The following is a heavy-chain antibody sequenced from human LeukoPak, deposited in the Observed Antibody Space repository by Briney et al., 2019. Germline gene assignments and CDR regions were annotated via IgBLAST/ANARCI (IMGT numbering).Heavy chain of an antibody. CDR1: GDSINRYY. V-gene: IGHV4-59*01. CDR3: AGGGYYSSSGCFAPLFDW. D-gene: IGHD2-2*01. CDR2: IHYSGGT. Sequence: SETLSLTCTVSGDSINRYYWIWTRQPPGKGLEWIGYIHYSGGTNYNASLKSRVAMSLDTSKNQFSLRLRSVTAADTALYFGAGGGYYSSSGCFAPLFDWWGQGTLVTVSS. J-gene: IGHJ4*02.